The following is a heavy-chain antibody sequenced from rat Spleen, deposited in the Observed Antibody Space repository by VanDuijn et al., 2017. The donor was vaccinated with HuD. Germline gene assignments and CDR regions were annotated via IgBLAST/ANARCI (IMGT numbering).Heavy chain of an antibody. Sequence: EVQLVESDGGLVQPGRSLKLSCAASGFTFSDYYMAWVRQAPTKGLEWVATISYDGSSTYYRDSVKGRFTISRDNAKSTLYLQMDSLRSEDTATYYCASRGPFAYWGQGTLVTVSS. CDR1: GFTFSDYY. J-gene: IGHJ3*01. CDR3: ASRGPFAY. CDR2: ISYDGSST. V-gene: IGHV5-29*01. D-gene: IGHD1-4*01.